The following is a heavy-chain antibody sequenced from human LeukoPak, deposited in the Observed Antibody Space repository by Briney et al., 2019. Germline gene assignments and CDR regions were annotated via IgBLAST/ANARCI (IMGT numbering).Heavy chain of an antibody. CDR3: VRGGWRIIETGGDS. J-gene: IGHJ4*02. Sequence: PGGSLRLSCAASGFTFSSYWMSWVRQAPGKGLEWVANIKQDGSEKYYVDSVKGRFTISRDNAKNSLYLQMNSLRAEDTAMYYCVRGGWRIIETGGDSWGQGTLVTVSS. D-gene: IGHD2-15*01. V-gene: IGHV3-7*01. CDR2: IKQDGSEK. CDR1: GFTFSSYW.